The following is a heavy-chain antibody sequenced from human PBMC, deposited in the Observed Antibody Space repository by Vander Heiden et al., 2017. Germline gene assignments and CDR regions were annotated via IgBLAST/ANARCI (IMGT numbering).Heavy chain of an antibody. V-gene: IGHV3-9*01. CDR2: ISWNSGTI. CDR1: GFTFDDYA. CDR3: AKDKDYDITSGGLYYFDY. D-gene: IGHD3-22*01. Sequence: EVHLVESGGGLVQPGRSLRLSCAASGFTFDDYAMHWVRQAPGKGLEWVSGISWNSGTIAYADSVKGQFTISRDNAKNSLYLQMNSLRAEDTGLYYCAKDKDYDITSGGLYYFDYWGQGTLVTVSS. J-gene: IGHJ4*02.